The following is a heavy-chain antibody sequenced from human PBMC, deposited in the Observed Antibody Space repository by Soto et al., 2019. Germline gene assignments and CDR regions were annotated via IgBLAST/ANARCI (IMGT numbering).Heavy chain of an antibody. V-gene: IGHV1-69*13. J-gene: IGHJ5*02. CDR2: IIPIFGTA. CDR3: AGAPNYYDSSGYPIVPGWFDP. D-gene: IGHD3-22*01. CDR1: GGTFSSYA. Sequence: GASVKVSCKASGGTFSSYAISWVRQAPGQGLEWMGGIIPIFGTANYAQKFQGRVTITADESTSTAYMELSSLRSEDTAVYYCAGAPNYYDSSGYPIVPGWFDPWGQGTLVTVSS.